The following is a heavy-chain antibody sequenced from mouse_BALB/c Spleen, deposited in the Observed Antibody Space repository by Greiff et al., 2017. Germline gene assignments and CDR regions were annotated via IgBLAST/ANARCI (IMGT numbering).Heavy chain of an antibody. V-gene: IGHV5-12-1*01. J-gene: IGHJ2*01. CDR2: ISSGGGST. CDR1: GFAFSSYD. CDR3: ARHGNYGGYFDY. D-gene: IGHD2-1*01. Sequence: EVKLVESGGGLVKPGGSLKLSCAASGFAFSSYDMSWVRQTPEKRLEWVAYISSGGGSTYYPDTVKGRFTISRDNAKNTLYLQMSSLKSEDTAMYYCARHGNYGGYFDYWGQGTTLTVSS.